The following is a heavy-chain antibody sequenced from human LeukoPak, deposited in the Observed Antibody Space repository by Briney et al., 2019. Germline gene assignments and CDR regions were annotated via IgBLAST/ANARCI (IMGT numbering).Heavy chain of an antibody. CDR2: ISGSGGST. D-gene: IGHD3-22*01. CDR1: GFTFSSYA. CDR3: AKVAPTDYYDSSGYQVG. V-gene: IGHV3-23*01. Sequence: PGGSLRLSCAASGFTFSSYAMSWVRQAPGKGLEWVSAISGSGGSTYYEDSVKGRFTISRDNSKDTLYLQMNSLRAEDTAVYYCAKVAPTDYYDSSGYQVGWGQGTLVTVSS. J-gene: IGHJ4*02.